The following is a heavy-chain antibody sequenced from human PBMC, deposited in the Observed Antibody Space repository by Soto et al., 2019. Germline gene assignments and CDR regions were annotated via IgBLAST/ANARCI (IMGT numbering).Heavy chain of an antibody. CDR3: ASSGSGWYLY. D-gene: IGHD6-19*01. CDR2: MNPNSGNT. CDR1: GYTFTSYD. Sequence: QVQLVQSGAEVKKPGASVKVSCKASGYTFTSYDINWVRQATGQGLEWMGWMNPNSGNTGSPQKFQGRVTITSNTPISTAYIEVSSLSSEDTALYYCASSGSGWYLYWGQGTPVTVSS. J-gene: IGHJ4*02. V-gene: IGHV1-8*01.